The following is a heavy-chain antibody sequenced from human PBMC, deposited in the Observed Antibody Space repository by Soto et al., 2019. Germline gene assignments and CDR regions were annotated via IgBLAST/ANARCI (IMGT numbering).Heavy chain of an antibody. J-gene: IGHJ6*02. D-gene: IGHD3-9*01. CDR3: ARGLVIRPYYYHGMDV. CDR1: GGSISSGDYF. Sequence: QVQLQESGPGLVKPSQTLSLTCTVSGGSISSGDYFWSWIRQSPGKGLEWIGYISSLGSTYYNPSLKSRVSVSRDPSKNQFSLKLSSVTTTDTAVYYCARGLVIRPYYYHGMDVWGQGTTVTVSS. V-gene: IGHV4-30-4*01. CDR2: ISSLGST.